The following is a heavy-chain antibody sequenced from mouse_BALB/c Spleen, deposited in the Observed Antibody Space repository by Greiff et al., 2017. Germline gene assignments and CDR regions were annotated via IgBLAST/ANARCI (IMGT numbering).Heavy chain of an antibody. CDR3: ARGGITTLYYYAMDY. V-gene: IGHV3-2*02. D-gene: IGHD2-4*01. CDR2: ISYCGST. Sequence: DVKLQESGPGLVKPSQSLSLTCTVTGYSITSDYAWNWIRQFPGNKLEWMGYISYCGSTSYNPSLKSRISITRDTSKNQFFLQLNSVTTEDTATYYCARGGITTLYYYAMDYWGQGTSVTVSS. J-gene: IGHJ4*01. CDR1: GYSITSDYA.